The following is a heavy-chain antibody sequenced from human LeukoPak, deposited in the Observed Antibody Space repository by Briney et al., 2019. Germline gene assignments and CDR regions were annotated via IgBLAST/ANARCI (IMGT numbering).Heavy chain of an antibody. D-gene: IGHD6-13*01. V-gene: IGHV3-21*01. CDR1: GFTFSSYS. J-gene: IGHJ4*02. Sequence: GRSLRLSCAASGFTFSSYSMNWVRQAPGKGLEWVSSISSSSSYIYYADSVKGRFTISRDNAKNSLYLQMNSLRAEDTAVYYCARDTHGISPGIAADWGQGTLATVSS. CDR2: ISSSSSYI. CDR3: ARDTHGISPGIAAD.